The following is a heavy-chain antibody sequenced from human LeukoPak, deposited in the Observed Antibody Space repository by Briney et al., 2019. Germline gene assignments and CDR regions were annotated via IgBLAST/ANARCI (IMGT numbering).Heavy chain of an antibody. V-gene: IGHV3-30-3*01. D-gene: IGHD5-18*01. J-gene: IGHJ4*02. CDR2: ISYDGSNK. CDR1: GFTFSSYA. CDR3: ARGYSFL. Sequence: PGRSLRLSCAASGFTFSSYAMHWVRQAPGKGLEWVAVISYDGSNKYYADSVKGRFTISRDNSKNTLYLQMNSLRAEDTAVYYCARGYSFLWGQGTLVTVSS.